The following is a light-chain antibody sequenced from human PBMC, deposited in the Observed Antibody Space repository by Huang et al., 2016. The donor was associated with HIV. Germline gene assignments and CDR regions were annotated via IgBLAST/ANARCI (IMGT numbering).Light chain of an antibody. CDR1: QSVLYRSNSKND. V-gene: IGKV4-1*01. CDR3: QQYYSNPLT. CDR2: GAS. J-gene: IGKJ4*01. Sequence: DIVMTQSPDSLAVSLGERATINCKSRQSVLYRSNSKNDLAWYQQKPGQPPKLLIYGASTRVSGVPERFSGSASGTDFTLTIRSLQAEDVAVYYCQQYYSNPLTFGGGTKVEIK.